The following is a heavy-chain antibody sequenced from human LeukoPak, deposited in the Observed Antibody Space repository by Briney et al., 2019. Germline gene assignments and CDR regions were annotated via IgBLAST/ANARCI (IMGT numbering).Heavy chain of an antibody. D-gene: IGHD2-15*01. V-gene: IGHV5-51*01. CDR1: GYGFTSYW. CDR3: ARQRCSGGSCYSWFDP. J-gene: IGHJ5*02. Sequence: GEPLKISCKGSGYGFTSYWIGWVRPMPGKGLGWMGIIYPGDSDTRYSPSFQGQVTISADKSISTAYLQWSSLKASDTAMYYCARQRCSGGSCYSWFDPWGQGTLVTVSS. CDR2: IYPGDSDT.